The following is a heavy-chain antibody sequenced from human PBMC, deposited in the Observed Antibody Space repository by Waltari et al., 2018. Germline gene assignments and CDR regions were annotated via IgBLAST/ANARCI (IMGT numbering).Heavy chain of an antibody. CDR2: IYHSGST. V-gene: IGHV4-38-2*02. J-gene: IGHJ6*02. CDR1: GYSISSGYY. CDR3: AKDSVTSTYYYYGMDV. Sequence: QVQLQESGPGLVKPSETLSLTCAVSGYSISSGYYWGWIRQPPGKGLEWIGSIYHSGSTYYNPSLKSRVTISVDTSKNQFSLKLSSVTAADTAVYYCAKDSVTSTYYYYGMDVWGQGTTVTVSS. D-gene: IGHD4-17*01.